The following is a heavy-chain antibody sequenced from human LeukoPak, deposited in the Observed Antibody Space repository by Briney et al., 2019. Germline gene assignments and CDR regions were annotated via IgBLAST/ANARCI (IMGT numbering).Heavy chain of an antibody. D-gene: IGHD3-9*01. CDR2: INHSGST. V-gene: IGHV4-34*01. CDR3: ARGEYDILTGYPSPDWFDP. J-gene: IGHJ5*02. Sequence: SEALSLTCAVYGGSFSGYYWSWLRQPPGKGLEWIGEINHSGSTNYNPSLTSRVTISVDTSTNQFSLHLSSVTAADTSVYYCARGEYDILTGYPSPDWFDPWGQGTLVTVSS. CDR1: GGSFSGYY.